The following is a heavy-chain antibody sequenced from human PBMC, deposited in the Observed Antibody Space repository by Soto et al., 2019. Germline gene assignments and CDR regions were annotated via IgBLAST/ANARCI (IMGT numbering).Heavy chain of an antibody. CDR3: ARIPHRTPYYYDSSGYCDY. CDR2: ISAYSGNT. D-gene: IGHD3-22*01. V-gene: IGHV1-18*04. CDR1: GYTFTSYG. Sequence: ASVKVSCKASGYTFTSYGISWVRQAPGQGLEWMGWISAYSGNTNYAQKLQGRVTMTTDTSTSTAYMELRSLRSDDTAVYYCARIPHRTPYYYDSSGYCDYWGQGTLVTVSS. J-gene: IGHJ4*02.